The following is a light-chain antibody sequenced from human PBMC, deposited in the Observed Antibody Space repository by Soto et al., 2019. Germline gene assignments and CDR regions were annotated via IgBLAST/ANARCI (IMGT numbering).Light chain of an antibody. CDR1: QSLTSGY. CDR3: QQYGSSWS. CDR2: GDS. J-gene: IGKJ1*01. Sequence: EIVLTQSPGTLSLSPGQRATLSCKASQSLTSGYFAWYQQKPGQAPRVLIYGDSRRATGIPDRFSGSGSGTDFTLTISRLEPEDIAVYYCQQYGSSWSFGQGTKVEIK. V-gene: IGKV3-20*01.